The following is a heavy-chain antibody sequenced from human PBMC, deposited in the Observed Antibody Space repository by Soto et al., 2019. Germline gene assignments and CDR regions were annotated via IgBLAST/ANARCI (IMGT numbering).Heavy chain of an antibody. Sequence: TLSLTCTVSGGSISRGGYSWSWIRQHPGKGLEWIGYIYYSGSTYYNPSLKSRVTISVDTSKNQFSLKLSSVTAADTAVYYCARDRGGHIVVVPAAINGMDVWGQGTTVTVSS. V-gene: IGHV4-31*03. D-gene: IGHD2-2*01. CDR1: GGSISRGGYS. J-gene: IGHJ6*02. CDR3: ARDRGGHIVVVPAAINGMDV. CDR2: IYYSGST.